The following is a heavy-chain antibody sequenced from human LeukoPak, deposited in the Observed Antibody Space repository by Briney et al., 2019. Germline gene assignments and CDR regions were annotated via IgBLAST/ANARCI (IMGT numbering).Heavy chain of an antibody. CDR1: GGTFSSYA. J-gene: IGHJ4*02. CDR2: IIPIFGTA. CDR3: ARDHVAGMDGLKEDDY. D-gene: IGHD6-19*01. Sequence: SVKVSCKASGGTFSSYAISWVRQAPGQGLEWMGGIIPIFGTANYAQKFQGRVTMTRDMSTSTVYMELSSLRSEDTAVYYCARDHVAGMDGLKEDDYWGQGTLVTVSS. V-gene: IGHV1-69*05.